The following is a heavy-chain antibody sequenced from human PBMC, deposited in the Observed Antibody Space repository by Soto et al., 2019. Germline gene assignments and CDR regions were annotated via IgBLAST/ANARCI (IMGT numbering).Heavy chain of an antibody. CDR2: IIPILGIA. CDR3: ASTGALTTTPFDAFDI. CDR1: GGTFSSYT. Sequence: SVKVSCKASGGTFSSYTISWVRQAPGQGLEWMGRIIPILGIANYAQKFQGRVTITADKSTSTAYMELSSLRSEDTAVYYCASTGALTTTPFDAFDIWGQGTMVTV. D-gene: IGHD4-17*01. J-gene: IGHJ3*02. V-gene: IGHV1-69*02.